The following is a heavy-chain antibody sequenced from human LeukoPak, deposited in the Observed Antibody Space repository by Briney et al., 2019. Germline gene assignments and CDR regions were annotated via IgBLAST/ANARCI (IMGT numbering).Heavy chain of an antibody. CDR1: GGSFSGYY. V-gene: IGHV4-34*01. J-gene: IGHJ6*03. D-gene: IGHD3-22*01. Sequence: PSETLSLTCAVYGGSFSGYYWSWIRQPPGKGLEWIGEINHSGSTNYNPSLKSRVTISVDTSKNQFSLKLSSVTAADTAVYYCAREASCYYDSSGYCANYYYYMDVWGKGTTVTISS. CDR2: INHSGST. CDR3: AREASCYYDSSGYCANYYYYMDV.